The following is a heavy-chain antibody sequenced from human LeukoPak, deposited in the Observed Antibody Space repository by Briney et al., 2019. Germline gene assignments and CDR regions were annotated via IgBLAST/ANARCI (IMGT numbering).Heavy chain of an antibody. Sequence: GGSLRLSCAASGFIFSNYAMSWGRQAPGKGLEWVSTITSGGVTKYYADSVKGRFTISRDNSENTLFLQMNSLRAEDTAVYYCAKALLYSNYGYFDYWGQGTLVTVSS. D-gene: IGHD4-11*01. CDR1: GFIFSNYA. V-gene: IGHV3-23*01. CDR2: ITSGGVTK. CDR3: AKALLYSNYGYFDY. J-gene: IGHJ4*02.